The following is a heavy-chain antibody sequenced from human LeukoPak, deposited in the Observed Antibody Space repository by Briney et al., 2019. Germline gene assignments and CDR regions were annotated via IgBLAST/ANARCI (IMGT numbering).Heavy chain of an antibody. V-gene: IGHV3-30*18. Sequence: GGSLRLSCAASGFTFSSYGMLWVRQAPGKGLEWVAVISYDGSNKYYADSVKGRFTISRDNSKNTLYLQMNSLRAEDTAVYYCAKANDYGDLFDYWGQGTLVTVSS. D-gene: IGHD4-17*01. CDR3: AKANDYGDLFDY. J-gene: IGHJ4*02. CDR2: ISYDGSNK. CDR1: GFTFSSYG.